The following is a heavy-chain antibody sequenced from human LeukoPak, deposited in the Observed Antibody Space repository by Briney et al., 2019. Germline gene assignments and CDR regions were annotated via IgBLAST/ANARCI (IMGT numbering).Heavy chain of an antibody. D-gene: IGHD3-16*01. CDR2: IHITSDWV. CDR3: ARGGSETAFGDYFDY. J-gene: IGHJ4*02. V-gene: IGHV3-21*01. CDR1: GFTFSAYN. Sequence: GGSLRLSCAASGFTFSAYNMNWVRQAPGKGLEWVSSIHITSDWVYYADSVKGRFTISRDSAKNSLYLQMNSLRAEDTAVYYCARGGSETAFGDYFDYWGQGTLVTVSS.